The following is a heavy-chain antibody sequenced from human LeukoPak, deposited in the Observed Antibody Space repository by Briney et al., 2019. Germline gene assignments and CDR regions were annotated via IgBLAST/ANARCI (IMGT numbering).Heavy chain of an antibody. J-gene: IGHJ4*02. CDR1: GFTFSSYT. CDR3: ARAANFAAGYYIDY. Sequence: GGSLRLSCAASGFTFSSYTMNWFRQAPGKGLEWVSSISGSSRHKYYADSVKGRFTISRDNAKNSLYLQMNSLRAEDTAVYYCARAANFAAGYYIDYWGQGTLVTVSS. V-gene: IGHV3-21*01. D-gene: IGHD6-13*01. CDR2: ISGSSRHK.